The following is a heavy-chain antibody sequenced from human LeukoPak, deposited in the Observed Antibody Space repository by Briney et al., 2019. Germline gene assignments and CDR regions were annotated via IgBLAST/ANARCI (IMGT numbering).Heavy chain of an antibody. CDR2: ISAYNGNT. CDR1: GYTFTSYG. Sequence: GASVKVSCKASGYTFTSYGISWVRQAPGQGLEWMGWISAYNGNTNYAQKLQGRVTMTTDTSTSTAYMELRSLRSDDTAVYYCARDLIRMVGDVAVAGPFDYWGQGTLVTVSS. J-gene: IGHJ4*02. D-gene: IGHD6-19*01. V-gene: IGHV1-18*01. CDR3: ARDLIRMVGDVAVAGPFDY.